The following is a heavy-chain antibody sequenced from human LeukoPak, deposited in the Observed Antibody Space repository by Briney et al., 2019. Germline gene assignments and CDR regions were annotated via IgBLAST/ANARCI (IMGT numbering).Heavy chain of an antibody. J-gene: IGHJ5*01. D-gene: IGHD5-18*01. CDR3: AKNRGSYGNGITS. Sequence: PGGSLRLSCAASGFTFSSYSMNWVRQAPGKGLEWVSSISSSSSYIYYADSVKGRFTISRDNAKNSLYLQMNSLRAEDTAVYYWAKNRGSYGNGITSWGKEPWSPSPQ. V-gene: IGHV3-21*01. CDR2: ISSSSSYI. CDR1: GFTFSSYS.